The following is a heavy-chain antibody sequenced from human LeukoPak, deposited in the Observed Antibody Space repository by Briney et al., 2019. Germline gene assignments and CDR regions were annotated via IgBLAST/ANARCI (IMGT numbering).Heavy chain of an antibody. CDR1: GFTFSSYA. Sequence: GGSLRLSCAASGFTFSSYAMSWVRQAPGKGLEWVSAISGSGGSTYYAASVKGRFTISRDNPKNTLYLQMNSLRAEDTAVYYCAKREEDIVVVPAANPGAFDIWGQGTMVTVSS. D-gene: IGHD2-2*01. CDR2: ISGSGGST. CDR3: AKREEDIVVVPAANPGAFDI. J-gene: IGHJ3*02. V-gene: IGHV3-23*01.